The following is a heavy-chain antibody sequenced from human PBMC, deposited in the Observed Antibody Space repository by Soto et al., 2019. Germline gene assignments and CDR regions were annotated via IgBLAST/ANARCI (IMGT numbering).Heavy chain of an antibody. V-gene: IGHV5-51*01. CDR3: ARHCSSTDCYFDY. J-gene: IGHJ4*02. Sequence: GESLKISCKGSEYRFTTYWIAWVRQMPGKGLECMGIIYPGDSDTRYSPSFQGQVTISADKSINTAYLQWSSLKASDTAMYYCARHCSSTDCYFDYWGQGTLVTV. D-gene: IGHD2-2*01. CDR1: EYRFTTYW. CDR2: IYPGDSDT.